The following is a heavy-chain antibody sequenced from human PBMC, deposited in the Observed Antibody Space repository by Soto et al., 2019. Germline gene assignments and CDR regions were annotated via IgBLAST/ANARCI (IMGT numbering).Heavy chain of an antibody. CDR2: IGHSGYSI. D-gene: IGHD3-9*01. J-gene: IGHJ4*02. CDR3: ARSDDKDILTGCYK. CDR1: GFTFNNHA. Sequence: PGGSLRLSCAASGFTFNNHAMAWVRQAPGKGLEWVSSIGHSGYSINYGDSVKGRFTISRDNSKNMLFLEMNGLRAEDTAVYYWARSDDKDILTGCYKWGQGALVTFSS. V-gene: IGHV3-23*01.